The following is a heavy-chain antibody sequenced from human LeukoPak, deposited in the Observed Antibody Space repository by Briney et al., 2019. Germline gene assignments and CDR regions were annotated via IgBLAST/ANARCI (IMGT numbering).Heavy chain of an antibody. CDR2: ISGSGGST. CDR3: AKGRGYYYDSSGYYYFDY. CDR1: GFTFSSYA. V-gene: IGHV3-23*01. J-gene: IGHJ4*02. D-gene: IGHD3-22*01. Sequence: HPGGSLRLSCAASGFTFSSYAMSWVRQAPGKGLEWVSAISGSGGSTYYADSVKGRFTVSRDNSKNTLYLQMNSLRAEDTAVYYCAKGRGYYYDSSGYYYFDYWGQGTLVTVSS.